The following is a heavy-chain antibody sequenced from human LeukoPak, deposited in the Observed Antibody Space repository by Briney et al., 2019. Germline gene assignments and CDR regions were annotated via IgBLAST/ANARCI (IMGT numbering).Heavy chain of an antibody. D-gene: IGHD3-22*01. V-gene: IGHV3-23*01. Sequence: GGSLRLSCAASGFTFSSYAMSWVRQAPGKGLEWVSAISGSGGGTYYADSVKGRFTISRDNSKNTLYLQMNSLRAEDTAVYYCAKGYYDSSGYYFDYWGQGTLVTVSS. CDR1: GFTFSSYA. CDR2: ISGSGGGT. J-gene: IGHJ4*02. CDR3: AKGYYDSSGYYFDY.